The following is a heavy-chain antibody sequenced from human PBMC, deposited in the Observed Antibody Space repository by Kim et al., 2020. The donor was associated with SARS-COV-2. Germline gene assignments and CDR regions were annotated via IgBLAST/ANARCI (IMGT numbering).Heavy chain of an antibody. Sequence: ITDYADSGTGRFTTTRDNAKNTLYLQLNSLRAEDTAVYYCARETGGEGYRNWGQGTLVTVSS. D-gene: IGHD3-16*01. CDR2: IT. V-gene: IGHV3-74*01. J-gene: IGHJ4*02. CDR3: ARETGGEGYRN.